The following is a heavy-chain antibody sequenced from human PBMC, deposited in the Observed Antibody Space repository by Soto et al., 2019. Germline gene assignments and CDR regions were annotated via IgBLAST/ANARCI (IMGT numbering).Heavy chain of an antibody. CDR1: GGSISSGGYY. V-gene: IGHV4-31*03. J-gene: IGHJ4*02. Sequence: PSETLSLTCTVSGGSISSGGYYWSWIRQHPGKGLEWTGYIYYSGSTYYNPSLKSRVTISVDTSKNQFSLKLSSVTAADTAVYYCARHGEYSGYPTATFDYWGQGTLVTVSS. CDR2: IYYSGST. D-gene: IGHD5-12*01. CDR3: ARHGEYSGYPTATFDY.